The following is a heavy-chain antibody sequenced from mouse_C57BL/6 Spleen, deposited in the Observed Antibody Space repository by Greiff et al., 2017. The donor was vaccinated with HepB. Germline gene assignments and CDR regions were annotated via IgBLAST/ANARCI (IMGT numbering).Heavy chain of an antibody. J-gene: IGHJ1*03. CDR1: GFTFSSYA. V-gene: IGHV5-9-1*02. Sequence: EVKVVESGEGLVKPGGSLKLSCAASGFTFSSYAMSWVRQTPEKRLEWVAYISSGGDYIYYADTVKGRFTISRDNARNTLYLQMSSLKSEDSAMYYCTRDERYFDVWGTGTTVTVSS. CDR3: TRDERYFDV. CDR2: ISSGGDYI.